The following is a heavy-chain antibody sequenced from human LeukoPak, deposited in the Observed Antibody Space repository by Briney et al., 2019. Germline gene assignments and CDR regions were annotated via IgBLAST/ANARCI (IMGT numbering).Heavy chain of an antibody. CDR1: GFTFSSFG. D-gene: IGHD3-10*01. Sequence: PGGSRRLSCAASGFTFSSFGMHWVRQAPGKGLEWVAIIWYNGRNETYADSVKGRFTISRDKSKNTLYLYMNSLRAEDTAVYYCARESRGELFAPPDYWGQGTLVIVSS. V-gene: IGHV3-33*01. J-gene: IGHJ4*02. CDR2: IWYNGRNE. CDR3: ARESRGELFAPPDY.